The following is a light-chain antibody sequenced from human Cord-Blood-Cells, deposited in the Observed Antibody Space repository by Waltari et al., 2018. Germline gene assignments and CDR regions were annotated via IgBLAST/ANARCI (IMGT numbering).Light chain of an antibody. CDR3: SSYTSSSTV. CDR1: SSDVGGYNY. V-gene: IGLV2-14*01. Sequence: QSALTQPASVSGSPGQSITISCTGTSSDVGGYNYVSWYQQHPGKAPKLMIYDVINRPSGVSNRFSGSKSGNTASLTISGLQAEDEADYYCSSYTSSSTVFGTGTKVTVL. J-gene: IGLJ1*01. CDR2: DVI.